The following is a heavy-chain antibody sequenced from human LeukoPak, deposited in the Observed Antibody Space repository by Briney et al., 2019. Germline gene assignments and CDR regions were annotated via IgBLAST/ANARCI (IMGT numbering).Heavy chain of an antibody. CDR2: IKQDGSEK. CDR1: GFTFSSYW. J-gene: IGHJ5*02. CDR3: ASEASSSGWFSFDP. V-gene: IGHV3-7*01. D-gene: IGHD6-19*01. Sequence: GGSLRLSCAASGFTFSSYWMSWVRQAPGKGLEWVANIKQDGSEKYYVDSVKGRFTISRDNTKNSLYLQMNSLRAEDTAVYYCASEASSSGWFSFDPWGQGTLVTVSS.